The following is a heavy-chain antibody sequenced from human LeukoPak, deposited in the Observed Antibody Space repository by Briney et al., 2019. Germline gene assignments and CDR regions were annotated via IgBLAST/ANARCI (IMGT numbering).Heavy chain of an antibody. Sequence: QTGGSLRLSCAASGFTVSSNYMSWVRQAPGKGLEWVSVIYSGGSTYYADSVKGRFTISRDNSKNTLYLQMNSLRAEDTAVYYCARDSLLDDDSSGYYPYWGQGTLVTVSS. CDR2: IYSGGST. J-gene: IGHJ4*02. D-gene: IGHD3-22*01. CDR3: ARDSLLDDDSSGYYPY. V-gene: IGHV3-66*01. CDR1: GFTVSSNY.